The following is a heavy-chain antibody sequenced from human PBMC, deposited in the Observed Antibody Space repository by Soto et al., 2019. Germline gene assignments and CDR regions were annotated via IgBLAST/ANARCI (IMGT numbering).Heavy chain of an antibody. D-gene: IGHD3-3*01. CDR2: IYPSDSDT. V-gene: IGHV5-51*01. CDR3: ARGGVSTRPLDY. Sequence: HGESLKISCKGSGYNFAGYWIAWVRQMPGKGLELLGIIYPSDSDTRYRPSFQGQVTISADKSISSAYLQWSSLRASDTAMYYCARGGVSTRPLDYSGQGTPVTVSS. J-gene: IGHJ4*02. CDR1: GYNFAGYW.